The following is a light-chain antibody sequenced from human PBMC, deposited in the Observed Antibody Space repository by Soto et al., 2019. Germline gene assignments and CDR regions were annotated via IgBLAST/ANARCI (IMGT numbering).Light chain of an antibody. V-gene: IGKV1-5*03. CDR2: KAS. CDR3: QLYNTYSPT. J-gene: IGKJ2*01. Sequence: DIQMTQSPSTLSASVGDSVTITCRASQSIGTWLAWYQERPGKAPKLLIYKASTLERGVPSRFSGSGSGTEFTLTISSLQPDDFATYYSQLYNTYSPTLGQGTKLEI. CDR1: QSIGTW.